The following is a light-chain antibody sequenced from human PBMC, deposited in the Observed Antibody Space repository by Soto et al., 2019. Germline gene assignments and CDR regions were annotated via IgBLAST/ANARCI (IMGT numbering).Light chain of an antibody. V-gene: IGLV7-46*01. CDR2: DTT. CDR3: LLSYNGPYV. CDR1: TGAVTNGHY. J-gene: IGLJ1*01. Sequence: QAVVPPEPSLTVSPGGTVTLTFGSSTGAVTNGHYPYWFQQKPGQAPRTLIYDTTNRHSWTPARFSGSLLGGKAALTLSGAQPEDEAQYYCLLSYNGPYVFGTGTKVTXL.